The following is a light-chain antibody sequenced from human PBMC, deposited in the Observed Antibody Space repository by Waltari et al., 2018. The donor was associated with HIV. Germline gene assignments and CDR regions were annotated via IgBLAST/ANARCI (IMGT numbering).Light chain of an antibody. Sequence: QSVLTQPPSASGTPGQRVTISCSGSSSNIGSNYVYWYQQLPGTAPKLLIYRNTQRPSGIPERFSGSTSGTTVTLIIGGVQAEDEADYFCQSADSNGSVVFGTGTKVTVL. J-gene: IGLJ1*01. CDR2: RNT. CDR1: SSNIGSNY. V-gene: IGLV1-47*01. CDR3: QSADSNGSVV.